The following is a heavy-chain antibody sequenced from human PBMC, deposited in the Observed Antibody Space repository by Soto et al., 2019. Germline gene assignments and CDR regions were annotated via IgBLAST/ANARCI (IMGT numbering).Heavy chain of an antibody. V-gene: IGHV4-4*02. CDR2: VFHTGNT. D-gene: IGHD7-27*01. Sequence: SETLSLTCAVSGDSISSSVWLTWVLQPPGKGLEWIGEVFHTGNTNYNPSLKSRVTMSVDKSTNEFSLKVTSVTAADTAIYYCARKAWVRFDYWGQGALVTVSS. CDR1: GDSISSSVW. CDR3: ARKAWVRFDY. J-gene: IGHJ4*02.